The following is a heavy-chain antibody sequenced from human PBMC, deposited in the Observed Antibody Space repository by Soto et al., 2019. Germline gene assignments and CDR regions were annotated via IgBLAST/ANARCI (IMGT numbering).Heavy chain of an antibody. V-gene: IGHV4-4*01. Sequence: SETLSLTCAVSGGSISSSNWWSWVRQPPGKGLEWIGEIYHSGSTNYNASLKSRVTISVDKSKNQFSLKLSSVTAADTAVYCCAREGYDFWSGYPLYGMDVWGQGTTVTVSS. J-gene: IGHJ6*02. CDR3: AREGYDFWSGYPLYGMDV. CDR1: GGSISSSNW. D-gene: IGHD3-3*01. CDR2: IYHSGST.